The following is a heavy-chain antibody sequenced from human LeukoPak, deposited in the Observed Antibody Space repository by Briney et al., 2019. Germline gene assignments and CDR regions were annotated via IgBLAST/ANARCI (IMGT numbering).Heavy chain of an antibody. CDR2: ISSSSSYT. CDR3: AKGSSSGWHGEGAFDI. J-gene: IGHJ3*02. Sequence: PGGSLRLSCAASGFTFSDYYMSWIRQAPGKGLEWVSYISSSSSYTNYADSVKGRFTISRDNAKNSLYLQMNSLRAEDTAVYYCAKGSSSGWHGEGAFDIWGQGTMVTVSS. CDR1: GFTFSDYY. D-gene: IGHD6-19*01. V-gene: IGHV3-11*06.